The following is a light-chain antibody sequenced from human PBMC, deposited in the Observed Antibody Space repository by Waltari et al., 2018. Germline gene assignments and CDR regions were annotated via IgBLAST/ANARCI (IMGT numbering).Light chain of an antibody. J-gene: IGLJ2*01. Sequence: QSALTQPSSVSGSPGQSITISCTGYTSDIGAYNSVPWYQQHPAKAPKLVIYDVNNRPAGISNRFSGSKAGNTASLAISGLQAEEEADYYCSSYTSLTNLFVVFGGGTKVTVL. V-gene: IGLV2-14*03. CDR1: TSDIGAYNS. CDR3: SSYTSLTNLFVV. CDR2: DVN.